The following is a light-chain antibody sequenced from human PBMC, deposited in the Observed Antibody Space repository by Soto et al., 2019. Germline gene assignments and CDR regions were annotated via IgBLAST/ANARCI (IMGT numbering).Light chain of an antibody. V-gene: IGLV2-14*01. CDR3: NSYTSSGTYV. J-gene: IGLJ1*01. CDR2: DVS. Sequence: QSALTQPASVSGSPGQSITISCTGTSSDVGGYNSVSWFQQYPGKAPRLVIYDVSDRPSGVSNRISGSKSGNTASLTISGLQAEDEADYYCNSYTSSGTYVFGTGTKVTVL. CDR1: SSDVGGYNS.